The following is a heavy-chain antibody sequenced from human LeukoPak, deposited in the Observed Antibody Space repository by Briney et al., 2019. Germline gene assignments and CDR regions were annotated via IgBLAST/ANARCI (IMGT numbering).Heavy chain of an antibody. D-gene: IGHD7-27*01. J-gene: IGHJ4*02. CDR1: GFTFSDYY. V-gene: IGHV3-11*01. CDR3: ARELNGGRSDY. CDR2: ISSSGSSI. Sequence: GGSLRLSCAAPGFTFSDYYMTWIRQAPGKGLEWVSKISSSGSSINSADSVKGRFTISRDNAKNSLYLQMNSLRAEDTAVYYCARELNGGRSDYWGQGTLVIVSS.